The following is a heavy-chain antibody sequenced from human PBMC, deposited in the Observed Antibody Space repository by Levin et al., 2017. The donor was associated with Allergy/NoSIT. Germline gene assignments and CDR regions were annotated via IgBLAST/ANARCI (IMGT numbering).Heavy chain of an antibody. V-gene: IGHV3-21*01. CDR2: MNSDSTYI. D-gene: IGHD3-22*01. CDR1: GFTFNTRS. Sequence: TGGSLRLSCAASGFTFNTRSMNWVRQAPGKGLEWVSSMNSDSTYIYYAESVKGRFTVSRDNDRNSMFLQMNSLRVEDTAIYYCTRDDTSGYYYIQESYDFWGQGTLVTVSS. CDR3: TRDDTSGYYYIQESYDF. J-gene: IGHJ4*02.